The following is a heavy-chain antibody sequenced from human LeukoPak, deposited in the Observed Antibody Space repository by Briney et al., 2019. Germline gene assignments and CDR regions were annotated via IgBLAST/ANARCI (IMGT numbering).Heavy chain of an antibody. J-gene: IGHJ4*02. D-gene: IGHD2-2*01. CDR1: GFTFGNYA. V-gene: IGHV3-49*04. CDR3: ARAPIVVVPARRPTYFDF. Sequence: GRSLRLSCTGSGFTFGNYALSWVRQAPGSGLEWVALIRRRASGATTEYAASVKGRFTISRDNAKNSLYLQMNSLRVEDTAMYYCARAPIVVVPARRPTYFDFWGQGALVTVSS. CDR2: IRRRASGATT.